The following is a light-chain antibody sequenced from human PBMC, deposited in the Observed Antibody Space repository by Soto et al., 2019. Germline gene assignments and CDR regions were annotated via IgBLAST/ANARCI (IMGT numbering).Light chain of an antibody. Sequence: VFTQSRVTLSISPGERATLSRRASQSFRGLLAWYQQKPGQAPRLLIYDAYNRATGIPPRFSGSGSGTDLTITISSLEPEDSEVYYCQQRHMWPTTFGQGTRLEIK. CDR1: QSFRGL. V-gene: IGKV3-11*01. J-gene: IGKJ5*01. CDR3: QQRHMWPTT. CDR2: DAY.